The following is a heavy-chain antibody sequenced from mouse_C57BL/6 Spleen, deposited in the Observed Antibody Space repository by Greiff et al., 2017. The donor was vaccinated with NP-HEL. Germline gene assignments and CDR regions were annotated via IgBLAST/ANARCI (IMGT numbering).Heavy chain of an antibody. CDR3: AREDGSFDY. V-gene: IGHV1-82*01. Sequence: QVQLKQSGPELVKPGASVKISCKASGYAFSSSWMNWVKQRPGKGLERIGRIYPGDGDTNYNGKFKGKATLTADKSSSTAYMQLSSLTSEDSAVYFCAREDGSFDYWGQGTTLTVSS. D-gene: IGHD2-3*01. CDR1: GYAFSSSW. CDR2: IYPGDGDT. J-gene: IGHJ2*01.